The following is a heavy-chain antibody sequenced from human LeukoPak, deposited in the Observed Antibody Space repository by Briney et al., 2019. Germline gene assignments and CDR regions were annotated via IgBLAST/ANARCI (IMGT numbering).Heavy chain of an antibody. CDR3: AKGAYDYIEMGYFDY. CDR2: IVASSGST. CDR1: GFSLSNSA. V-gene: IGHV3-23*01. D-gene: IGHD5-12*01. J-gene: IGHJ4*02. Sequence: PGGSLRLSCAASGFSLSNSAMSWVRQAPGKGLGWLSLIVASSGSTFYADSVKGRFTISRDNSKNTLYLQMHSLRADDTAVYYCAKGAYDYIEMGYFDYWGQGTVVTVSS.